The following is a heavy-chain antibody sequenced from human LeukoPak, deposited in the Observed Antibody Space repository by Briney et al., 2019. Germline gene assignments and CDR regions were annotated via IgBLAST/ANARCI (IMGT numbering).Heavy chain of an antibody. D-gene: IGHD5-12*01. CDR1: GDSISSGNW. CDR2: IHHSGST. V-gene: IGHV4-4*02. CDR3: ARGLVDTGRSRFDY. Sequence: SETLSLTCAVSGDSISSGNWWSWVRQPPGKGLEWIGEIHHSGSTNYNPSLKSRVIISVDKPNNQLSLKMTSVTAADTAVYYCARGLVDTGRSRFDYWGQGTLVTVSS. J-gene: IGHJ4*02.